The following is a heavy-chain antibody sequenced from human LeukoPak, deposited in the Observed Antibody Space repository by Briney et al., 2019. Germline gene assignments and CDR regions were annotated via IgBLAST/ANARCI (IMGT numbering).Heavy chain of an antibody. Sequence: SETLSLTCTVSGGSISSYYWSWIRQPPGKGLEWIGYIYYSRSTNYNPSLKSRVTISVDTSKDQFSLKLSSVTAADTAVYYCAREKRKGIGYCSSTSCWNGWFDPWGQGTLVTVSS. V-gene: IGHV4-59*01. D-gene: IGHD2-2*01. J-gene: IGHJ5*02. CDR3: AREKRKGIGYCSSTSCWNGWFDP. CDR1: GGSISSYY. CDR2: IYYSRST.